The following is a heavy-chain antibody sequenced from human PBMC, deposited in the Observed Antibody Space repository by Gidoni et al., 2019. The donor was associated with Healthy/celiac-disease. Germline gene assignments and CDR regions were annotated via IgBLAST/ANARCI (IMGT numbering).Heavy chain of an antibody. CDR1: GFTFSSYG. J-gene: IGHJ6*02. CDR2: IRYDGSNK. CDR3: AKDRTYGDSFYYYGMDV. D-gene: IGHD4-17*01. V-gene: IGHV3-30*02. Sequence: QVQLVESGGGVVQPGGSLRLSCAASGFTFSSYGMHWVRQAPGKGLEGVAFIRYDGSNKYYADSVKGRFTISRDNSKNTLYLQMNSLRAEDTAVYYCAKDRTYGDSFYYYGMDVWGQGTTVTVSS.